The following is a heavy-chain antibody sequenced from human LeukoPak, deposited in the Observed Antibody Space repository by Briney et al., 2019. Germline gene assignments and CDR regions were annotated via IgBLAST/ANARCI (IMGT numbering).Heavy chain of an antibody. D-gene: IGHD5-24*01. CDR3: AREGQMYYFDY. Sequence: GGSLRLSCAASGFTFSNYGMHWVRQAPGKGLEWVAVIWYDGSNKYYADSVKGRFTISRDNSKNTLYLQMNSLRAEDTAVYYCAREGQMYYFDYWGQGTLVTVSS. CDR1: GFTFSNYG. CDR2: IWYDGSNK. V-gene: IGHV3-33*01. J-gene: IGHJ4*02.